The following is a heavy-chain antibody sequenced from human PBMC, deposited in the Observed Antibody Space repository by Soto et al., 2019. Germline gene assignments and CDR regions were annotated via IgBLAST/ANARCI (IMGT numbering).Heavy chain of an antibody. J-gene: IGHJ4*02. V-gene: IGHV1-46*01. CDR3: ARGGHVVVVTAALDY. D-gene: IGHD2-21*02. Sequence: QVQLMQSGAEVKKPGASVKVSCKASGDTFSDYYIHWVRQAPGQGLEWMGTVNPSGGHTTYSQHCLGRVTMTWDTSTSTLHMELTSLTSEDTAVYYCARGGHVVVVTAALDYWGQGTLVTVSS. CDR1: GDTFSDYY. CDR2: VNPSGGHT.